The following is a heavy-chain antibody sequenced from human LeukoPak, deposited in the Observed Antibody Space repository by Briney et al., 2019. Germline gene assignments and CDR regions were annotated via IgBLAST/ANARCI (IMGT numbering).Heavy chain of an antibody. CDR1: GYTFTGYY. J-gene: IGHJ4*02. CDR3: VREAGPLD. Sequence: GASVKISCKASGYTFTGYYINWVRQAPGQAPEWVGWVNQNTGGTRYAQKFQGRVTMTRDTSITTAFMELRGLTFDDTAVFYCVREAGPLDWGQGTLVTISS. CDR2: VNQNTGGT. V-gene: IGHV1-2*02.